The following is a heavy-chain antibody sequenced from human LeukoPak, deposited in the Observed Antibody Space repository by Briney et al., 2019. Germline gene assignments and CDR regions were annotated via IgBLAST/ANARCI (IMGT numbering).Heavy chain of an antibody. CDR1: GGTFSSYA. CDR3: ARAGYYDSSGYSILYYYYYMDV. V-gene: IGHV1-69*05. Sequence: SVKVSCKASGGTFSSYAISWVRQAPGQGLEWMGGIIPIFGTANYAQKFQGRVTITTDESTSTAYMELSSLRSEDPAVYYCARAGYYDSSGYSILYYYYYMDVWGKGTTVTVSS. D-gene: IGHD3-22*01. CDR2: IIPIFGTA. J-gene: IGHJ6*03.